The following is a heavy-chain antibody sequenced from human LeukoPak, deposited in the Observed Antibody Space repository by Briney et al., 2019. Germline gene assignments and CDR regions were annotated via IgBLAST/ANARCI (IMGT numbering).Heavy chain of an antibody. CDR2: INHSGST. Sequence: SETLSLTCAVYGGSFSGYYWSWIRQPPGKGLEWIGEINHSGSTNYNPSLKSRVTISVDTSKNQFSLKLSSVTAADTAVYYCARGSSGGSCYIGYWGQGTLVTVSS. V-gene: IGHV4-34*01. J-gene: IGHJ4*02. CDR3: ARGSSGGSCYIGY. CDR1: GGSFSGYY. D-gene: IGHD2-15*01.